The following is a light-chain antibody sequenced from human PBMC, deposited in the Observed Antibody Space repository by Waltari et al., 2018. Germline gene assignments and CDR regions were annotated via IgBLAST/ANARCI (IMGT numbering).Light chain of an antibody. J-gene: IGKJ3*01. V-gene: IGKV3-20*01. CDR1: QSISSGY. CDR3: QQYGHSPFT. Sequence: EIVLTQSPGTLSLSPGDRATLSCRASQSISSGYLAWYQQKPGQAPRLLIYGSSSRATGSPDRFSGSGSGTDFTLTISRLEPEDFAVYYCQQYGHSPFTFGPGTKVDFK. CDR2: GSS.